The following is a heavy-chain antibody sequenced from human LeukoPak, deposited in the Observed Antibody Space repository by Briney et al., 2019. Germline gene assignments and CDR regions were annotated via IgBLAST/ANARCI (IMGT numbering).Heavy chain of an antibody. D-gene: IGHD2-2*01. CDR1: GFTFSDYY. CDR2: ISSSGSTI. Sequence: KPGGSLRPSCAASGFTFSDYYMSWIRQAPGKGLEWVSYISSSGSTIYYADSVKGRFTISRDNAKNSLYLQMNSLRAEDTAVYYCARESSTSLTVDYWGQGTLVTVSS. V-gene: IGHV3-11*04. J-gene: IGHJ4*02. CDR3: ARESSTSLTVDY.